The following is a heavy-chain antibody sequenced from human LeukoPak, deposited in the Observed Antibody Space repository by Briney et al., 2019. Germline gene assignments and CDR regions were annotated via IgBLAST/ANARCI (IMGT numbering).Heavy chain of an antibody. CDR2: ISGSGGST. V-gene: IGHV3-23*01. CDR3: AKDGSRVPARYYFDY. Sequence: GGSLRLSCAASGFTFSNYAMSWVRQAPAGGLEWVSAISGSGGSTYYADSVKGRFTISRDNSKNTLYLQMNSLRAEDTAVYYCAKDGSRVPARYYFDYWGQGTLVTVSS. D-gene: IGHD3-10*01. J-gene: IGHJ4*02. CDR1: GFTFSNYA.